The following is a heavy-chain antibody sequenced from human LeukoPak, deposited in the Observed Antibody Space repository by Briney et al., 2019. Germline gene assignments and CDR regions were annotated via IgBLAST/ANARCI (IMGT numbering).Heavy chain of an antibody. CDR3: AKESYYYGLPRPDY. CDR2: ISGSGGST. V-gene: IGHV3-23*01. Sequence: PGGSLRLSCAASGFTFSSYAMSWVRQAPGKGLEWVSAISGSGGSTYYADSVKGRITISRDNSKNTLYLQMNSLRAEDTAVYYCAKESYYYGLPRPDYWGQGTLVTVSS. CDR1: GFTFSSYA. D-gene: IGHD3-10*01. J-gene: IGHJ4*02.